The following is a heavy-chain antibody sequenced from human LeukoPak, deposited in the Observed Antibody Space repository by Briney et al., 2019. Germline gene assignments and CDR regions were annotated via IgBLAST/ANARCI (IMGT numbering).Heavy chain of an antibody. CDR2: VNPNSGNT. CDR1: GYTFTSYD. D-gene: IGHD1-26*01. Sequence: ASVKVSCKASGYTFTSYDINWVRQATGQGLEWMGWVNPNSGNTGYAQKFQGRVTMTRNTSISTAYMELSSLRSEDTAVYYCARGRVGASHYYYYYMDVWGKGTTVTISS. CDR3: ARGRVGASHYYYYYMDV. V-gene: IGHV1-8*01. J-gene: IGHJ6*03.